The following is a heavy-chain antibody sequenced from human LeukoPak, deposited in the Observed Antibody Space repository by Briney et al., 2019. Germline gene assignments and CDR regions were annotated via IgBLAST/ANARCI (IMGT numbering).Heavy chain of an antibody. Sequence: KASETLSLTCTVSGGSISSYYWSWIRQPPGKGLEWIGYIYTSGSTNYNPSLKSRVTISVDTSKNQFSLKLSSVNAADTAVYYCARSVRGGKQTNFYYWGQGTLVTVSS. V-gene: IGHV4-4*09. CDR1: GGSISSYY. D-gene: IGHD3-10*01. CDR2: IYTSGST. CDR3: ARSVRGGKQTNFYY. J-gene: IGHJ4*02.